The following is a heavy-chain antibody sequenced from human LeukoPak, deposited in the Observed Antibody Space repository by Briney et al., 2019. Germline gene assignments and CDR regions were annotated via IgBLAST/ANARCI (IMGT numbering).Heavy chain of an antibody. J-gene: IGHJ5*02. CDR2: ISGSGGST. CDR3: AKDQYFDWSPIGWFDP. Sequence: GGSLRLSCAASGFTFSSYAMSWVRQAPGKGLEWVSAISGSGGSTYYADSVKGRFTISRDNSKNTLYLQMNSLRAEDTAVYHCAKDQYFDWSPIGWFDPWGQGTLVTVSS. D-gene: IGHD3-9*01. CDR1: GFTFSSYA. V-gene: IGHV3-23*01.